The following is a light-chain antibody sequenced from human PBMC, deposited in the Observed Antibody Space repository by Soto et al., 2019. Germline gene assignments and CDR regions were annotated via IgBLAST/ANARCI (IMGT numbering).Light chain of an antibody. J-gene: IGLJ2*01. CDR2: RNN. Sequence: QSALTQPPSASGTPGQRVTISCSGSSSNIGSNYVYWYQQLPGTAPKLLIYRNNQRPSGVPDRFSGSKSGTSASLAISGLRSEDEADYYCAAGDDSLSGHVVFGGGTKLTVL. CDR3: AAGDDSLSGHVV. V-gene: IGLV1-47*01. CDR1: SSNIGSNY.